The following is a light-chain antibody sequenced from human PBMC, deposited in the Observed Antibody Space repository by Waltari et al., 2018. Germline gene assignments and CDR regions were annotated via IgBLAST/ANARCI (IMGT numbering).Light chain of an antibody. CDR3: GTWDSNLSAWI. CDR1: SSNIGSNS. J-gene: IGLJ2*01. Sequence: QSVLTQPPSVSAAPGQRVTISCSGGSSNIGSNSVSWYQNLPGTAPKPLLYANHKRPSGIPARFSGSKSGTSVTLDITGLQTGDEADYYCGTWDSNLSAWIFGGGTKLTVL. CDR2: ANH. V-gene: IGLV1-51*01.